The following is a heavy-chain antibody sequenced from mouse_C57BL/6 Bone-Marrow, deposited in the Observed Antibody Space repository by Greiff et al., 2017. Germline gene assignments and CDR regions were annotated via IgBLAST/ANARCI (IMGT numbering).Heavy chain of an antibody. J-gene: IGHJ4*01. D-gene: IGHD2-1*01. V-gene: IGHV2-5*01. Sequence: VQRVESGPGLVQPSQSLSITCTVSGFSLTSYGVHWVRQSPGKGLEWLGVIWRGGSTDYNAAFMSRLSITKDNSKSQVFFKMNSLQADDTAIYYCAKGAYGNYVGYAMDYWGQGTSVTVSS. CDR1: GFSLTSYG. CDR3: AKGAYGNYVGYAMDY. CDR2: IWRGGST.